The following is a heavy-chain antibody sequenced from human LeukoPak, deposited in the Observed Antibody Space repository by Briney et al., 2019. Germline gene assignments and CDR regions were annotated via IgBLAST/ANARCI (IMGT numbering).Heavy chain of an antibody. D-gene: IGHD4-23*01. V-gene: IGHV3-30*02. J-gene: IGHJ4*02. CDR3: ATDAPYGGNFFDY. CDR1: GFSFSSYG. CDR2: IRYDGSNK. Sequence: GGSLRLSCAASGFSFSSYGMHWVRQAPGKGLEWVAFIRYDGSNKYYADSVKGRLTISRDNSKNTLYLQMNSLRAEDTAVYYCATDAPYGGNFFDYWGQGTLVTVSS.